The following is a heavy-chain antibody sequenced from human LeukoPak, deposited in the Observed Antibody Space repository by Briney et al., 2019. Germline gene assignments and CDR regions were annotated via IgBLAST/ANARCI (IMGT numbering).Heavy chain of an antibody. CDR3: ARDATILRIDY. CDR2: ISSSSSYI. D-gene: IGHD5-24*01. J-gene: IGHJ4*02. V-gene: IGHV3-21*01. CDR1: GFTFSSYS. Sequence: GGSLRLSCAASGFTFSSYSMTWVRQAPGKGLEWVSSISSSSSYIYYADSVKGRFTISRDNAKNSLYLQMNSLRAEDTAVYYCARDATILRIDYWGQGTLVTVSS.